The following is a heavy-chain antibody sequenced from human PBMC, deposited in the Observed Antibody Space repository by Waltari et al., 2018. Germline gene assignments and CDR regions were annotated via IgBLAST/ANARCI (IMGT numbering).Heavy chain of an antibody. Sequence: QVQLQESGPGLVKPSETLSLTCTVSGGSISSYYWSWIRQPPGKGLEWIGYIYYSGSTNYNPSLKSRVTISVDTSKNQFSLKLSSVTAADTAVYYCARAAAVAGTGFDYWGQGTLVTVSS. D-gene: IGHD6-19*01. CDR2: IYYSGST. J-gene: IGHJ4*02. V-gene: IGHV4-59*01. CDR3: ARAAAVAGTGFDY. CDR1: GGSISSYY.